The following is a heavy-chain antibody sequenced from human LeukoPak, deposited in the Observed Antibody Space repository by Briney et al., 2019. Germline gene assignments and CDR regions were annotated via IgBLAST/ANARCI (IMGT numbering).Heavy chain of an antibody. CDR3: VTDRARLFWYFDL. V-gene: IGHV1-24*01. CDR2: SDPEDGET. Sequence: GASVKVSCQVSGSTLTDLSIHCVRQAPGKGLEYVGGSDPEDGETFHAQNFQGRVTMTEDTSIDTAYMELSSLRSEDTAVYYCVTDRARLFWYFDLWGRRSLVTVSS. D-gene: IGHD2-21*02. CDR1: GSTLTDLS. J-gene: IGHJ2*01.